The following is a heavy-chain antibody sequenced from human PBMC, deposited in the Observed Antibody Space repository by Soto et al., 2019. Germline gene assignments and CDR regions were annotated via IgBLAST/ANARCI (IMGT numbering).Heavy chain of an antibody. CDR2: ISTYSGDT. Sequence: QVHLVQSGVEVKTPGASVKVSCQASGYTFFTYDISWVRQAPGQGLEWMGWISTYSGDTKYAQKFQGRVIMTTDTSTTTAYLELRSLRSDDTAVYYSARHHGPTTSENWFDPWGQGNVVTVSS. D-gene: IGHD5-12*01. CDR3: ARHHGPTTSENWFDP. V-gene: IGHV1-18*01. CDR1: GYTFFTYD. J-gene: IGHJ5*02.